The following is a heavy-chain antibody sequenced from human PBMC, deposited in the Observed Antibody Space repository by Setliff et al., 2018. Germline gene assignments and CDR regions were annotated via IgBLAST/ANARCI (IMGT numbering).Heavy chain of an antibody. CDR2: INPNSGGT. CDR1: GYTFTSYA. CDR3: ARDGKQQLVFPPRFETDY. J-gene: IGHJ4*02. V-gene: IGHV1-2*04. D-gene: IGHD6-13*01. Sequence: ASVKVSCKASGYTFTSYAISWVRQAPGQGLEWMGWINPNSGGTNYAQKFQGWVTMTRDTSISTAYMELSRLRSDDTAVYYCARDGKQQLVFPPRFETDYWGQGTLVTVSS.